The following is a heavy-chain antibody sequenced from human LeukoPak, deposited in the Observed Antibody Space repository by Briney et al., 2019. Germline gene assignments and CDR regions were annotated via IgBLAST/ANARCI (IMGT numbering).Heavy chain of an antibody. Sequence: GASVKVSCKASGYTFTGYYMHWVRQAPGQGLEWMGWINPNSGGTNYAQKFQGRVTMTRDTSISTACMELSRLRSDDTAVYYCARVGRRGRRWFDPWGQGTLVTVSS. J-gene: IGHJ5*02. CDR1: GYTFTGYY. V-gene: IGHV1-2*02. CDR3: ARVGRRGRRWFDP. CDR2: INPNSGGT. D-gene: IGHD1-26*01.